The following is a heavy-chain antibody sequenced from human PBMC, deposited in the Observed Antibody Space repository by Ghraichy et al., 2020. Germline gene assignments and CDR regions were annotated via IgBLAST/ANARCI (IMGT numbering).Heavy chain of an antibody. D-gene: IGHD2-8*01. Sequence: LSLTCAASGFTFSSYAMSWVRQAPGKGLEWVSAISGSGGSTYYADSVKGRFTISRDNSKNTLYLQMNSLRAEDTAVYYCAKDQHCTNGVCYTGWFDPWGQGTLVTVSS. CDR1: GFTFSSYA. J-gene: IGHJ5*02. CDR2: ISGSGGST. CDR3: AKDQHCTNGVCYTGWFDP. V-gene: IGHV3-23*01.